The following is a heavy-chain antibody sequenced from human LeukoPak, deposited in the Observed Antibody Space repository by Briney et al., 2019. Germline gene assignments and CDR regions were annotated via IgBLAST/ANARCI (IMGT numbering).Heavy chain of an antibody. J-gene: IGHJ4*02. CDR2: IRYDGSNK. CDR1: GFTFSSYG. V-gene: IGHV3-30*02. D-gene: IGHD3-22*01. CDR3: AKEAEPYYYDAQTFHY. Sequence: GGSLRLSCAASGFTFSSYGMHWVRQAPGKGLEWVAFIRYDGSNKYYADSVKGRFTISRDNSKNTLYLQMNSLRAEDTAVYYCAKEAEPYYYDAQTFHYWGQGTLVTVSS.